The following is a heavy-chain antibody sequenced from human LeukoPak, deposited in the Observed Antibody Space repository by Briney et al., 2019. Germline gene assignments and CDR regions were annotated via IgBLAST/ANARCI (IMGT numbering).Heavy chain of an antibody. D-gene: IGHD3-3*01. CDR1: GFTFSNAW. J-gene: IGHJ4*02. Sequence: GGSLRLSCAASGFTFSNAWMSWVRQAPGKGLEWVGRIKRKSDGGATEYAAPVKGRFTISRDDSKNTLYLQMYSLKIEDTAVYYCTHTIDFWRGYYRDYWGQGTLVTVSS. V-gene: IGHV3-15*01. CDR2: IKRKSDGGAT. CDR3: THTIDFWRGYYRDY.